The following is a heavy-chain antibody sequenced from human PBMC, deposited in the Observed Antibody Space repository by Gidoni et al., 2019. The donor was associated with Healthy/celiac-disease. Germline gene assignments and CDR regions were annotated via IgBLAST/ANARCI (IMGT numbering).Heavy chain of an antibody. CDR2: IYYSGST. CDR1: GGSISSYY. Sequence: QVQLQESGPGLVKPSETLSLTCPVSGGSISSYYWSWIRQPPGKGLEWIGYIYYSGSTNYNPSLKSRVTISVDTSKNQFSLKLSSVTAADTAVYYCAREPLNDYGGNPDAFDIWGQGTMVTVSS. V-gene: IGHV4-59*01. D-gene: IGHD4-17*01. CDR3: AREPLNDYGGNPDAFDI. J-gene: IGHJ3*02.